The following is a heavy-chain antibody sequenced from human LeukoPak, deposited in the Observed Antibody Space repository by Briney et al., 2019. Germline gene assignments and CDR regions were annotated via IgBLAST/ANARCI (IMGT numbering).Heavy chain of an antibody. CDR2: ISSSSSPI. Sequence: GGSLRLSCAASGFTFSKYIMNWVRQAPGKGLEWLSYISSSSSPIYYADSVKGRFTISRDNAKNSLYLQMNSLRDEDTGVYYCAKSLGGYGNFDYWGQGTLVTVSS. D-gene: IGHD5-18*01. J-gene: IGHJ4*02. CDR3: AKSLGGYGNFDY. CDR1: GFTFSKYI. V-gene: IGHV3-48*02.